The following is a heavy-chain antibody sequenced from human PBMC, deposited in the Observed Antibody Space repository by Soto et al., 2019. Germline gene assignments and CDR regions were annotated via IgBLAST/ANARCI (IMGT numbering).Heavy chain of an antibody. Sequence: EVQLVQSGAEVKKPGESLKISCQGSGYSFASYWIGWVRQMPGKDLEWMGIIYPGDSDTRYSPSFQGQVTISADKSLRTAYLQWTSLKASYTALYYCARTRSFTLGFYYDGMDVWGQGTTVTVSS. J-gene: IGHJ6*02. V-gene: IGHV5-51*01. D-gene: IGHD6-6*01. CDR1: GYSFASYW. CDR2: IYPGDSDT. CDR3: ARTRSFTLGFYYDGMDV.